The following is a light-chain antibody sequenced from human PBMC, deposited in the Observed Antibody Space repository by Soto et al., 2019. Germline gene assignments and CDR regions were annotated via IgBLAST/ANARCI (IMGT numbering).Light chain of an antibody. CDR2: SSN. CDR1: NSNIGTNT. CDR3: AAWDDSLNGRWV. V-gene: IGLV1-44*01. Sequence: QPVLTQPPSASGTPGQKITISCSGSNSNIGTNTVNWYQQLPGTAPKLLIYSSNQRPSGVPDRFSGSKSGTSASLAISGLQSEDEADYYCAAWDDSLNGRWVFGGGTKLTVL. J-gene: IGLJ3*02.